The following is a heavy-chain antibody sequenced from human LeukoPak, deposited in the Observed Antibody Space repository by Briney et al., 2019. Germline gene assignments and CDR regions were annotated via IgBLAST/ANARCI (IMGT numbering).Heavy chain of an antibody. Sequence: SVKVSCKASGGTFSSYAISWVRQAPGQGLEWMGGIIPIFGTANYAQKFQGRVTITADESTSTAYMELSSLRSEDAAVYYCARAARRDGYNHFDYWGQGTLVTVSS. D-gene: IGHD5-24*01. V-gene: IGHV1-69*13. CDR3: ARAARRDGYNHFDY. CDR2: IIPIFGTA. CDR1: GGTFSSYA. J-gene: IGHJ4*02.